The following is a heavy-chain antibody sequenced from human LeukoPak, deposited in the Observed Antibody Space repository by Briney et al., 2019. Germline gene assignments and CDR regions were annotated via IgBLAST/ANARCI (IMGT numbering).Heavy chain of an antibody. CDR1: GFTFSSYR. CDR3: TKGENGMDV. Sequence: KPGGSLSLSCAASGFTFSSYRMNWVRQAPGKGLEWVSSISDSSSYIYHADSVKGRFTISRDNTKNSAYLQMNSLRAEDTATYYCTKGENGMDVWGQGTTVTVSS. D-gene: IGHD1-26*01. CDR2: ISDSSSYI. J-gene: IGHJ6*02. V-gene: IGHV3-21*01.